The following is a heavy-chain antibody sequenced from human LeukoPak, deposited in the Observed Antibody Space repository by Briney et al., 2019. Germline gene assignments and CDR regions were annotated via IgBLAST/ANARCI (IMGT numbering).Heavy chain of an antibody. J-gene: IGHJ4*02. Sequence: SETLTPTCTVSGGSVSRGGYYWNWIRQHPGKGLEWIGFTSYSEGTYYNPSLMSRITISVDRSQNQFSLKMRDVTAADTAVYFCATADWESFYFAPGGRGALVAVSS. D-gene: IGHD3-10*01. CDR1: GGSVSRGGYY. CDR3: ATADWESFYFAP. V-gene: IGHV4-31*03. CDR2: TSYSEGT.